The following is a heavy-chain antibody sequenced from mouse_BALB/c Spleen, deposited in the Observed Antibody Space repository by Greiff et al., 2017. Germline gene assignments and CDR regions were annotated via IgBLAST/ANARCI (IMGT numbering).Heavy chain of an antibody. V-gene: IGHV1-54*01. CDR2: INPGSGGT. Sequence: QVQLKQSGAELVRPGTSVKVSCKASGYAFTNYLIEWVKQRPGQGLEWIGVINPGSGGTNYNEKFKGKATLTADKSSSTAYMQLSSLTSDDSAVCFCARGGGNYYAMDYWGQGTSVTVSS. J-gene: IGHJ4*01. D-gene: IGHD2-1*01. CDR3: ARGGGNYYAMDY. CDR1: GYAFTNYL.